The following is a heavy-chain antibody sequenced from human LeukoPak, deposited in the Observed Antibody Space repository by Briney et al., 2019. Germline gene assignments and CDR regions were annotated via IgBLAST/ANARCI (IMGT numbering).Heavy chain of an antibody. D-gene: IGHD3-3*01. CDR2: ISGSGGST. V-gene: IGHV3-23*01. J-gene: IGHJ4*02. Sequence: PGGSLRLSCAASGFTFSSYAMSWVRQAPGKGLEWVSAISGSGGSTYYADSVKGQFTISRDNSKNTLYLQMNSLRAEDTAVYYCARAIWSGYQYYFDYWGQGTLVTVSS. CDR1: GFTFSSYA. CDR3: ARAIWSGYQYYFDY.